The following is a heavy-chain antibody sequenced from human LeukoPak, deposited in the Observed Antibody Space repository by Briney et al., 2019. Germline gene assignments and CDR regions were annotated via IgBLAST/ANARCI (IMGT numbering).Heavy chain of an antibody. CDR2: ISSNSRYT. V-gene: IGHV3-21*01. CDR3: ARVAEAAAFDY. Sequence: GGSLRLSCAASGFTFSSYSMNWVRQAPGKGLEWVSSISSNSRYTYYADSVKGRFTISRDNAKSSLYLQMNSLRADDAAVYYCARVAEAAAFDYWGQGTLVTVSS. D-gene: IGHD6-13*01. J-gene: IGHJ4*02. CDR1: GFTFSSYS.